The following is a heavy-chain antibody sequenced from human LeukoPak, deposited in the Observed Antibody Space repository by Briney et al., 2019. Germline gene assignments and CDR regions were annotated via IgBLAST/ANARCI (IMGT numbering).Heavy chain of an antibody. CDR1: GFTFSSYS. CDR3: AKDLRGYSYGNFDY. D-gene: IGHD5-18*01. CDR2: ISSSNSYI. Sequence: GGSLRLSCAASGFTFSSYSMNWVRQAPGKGLEWVSSISSSNSYIYYADSVKGRFTISRDNSKNTLYLQMNSLRAEDTAVYYCAKDLRGYSYGNFDYWGQGTLVTVSS. J-gene: IGHJ4*02. V-gene: IGHV3-21*01.